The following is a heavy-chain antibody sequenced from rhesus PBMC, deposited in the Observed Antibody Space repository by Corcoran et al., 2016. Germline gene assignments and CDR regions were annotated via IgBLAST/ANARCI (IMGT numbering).Heavy chain of an antibody. CDR1: GFSLTTSGMG. CDR2: IYWDDDK. J-gene: IGHJ4*01. Sequence: QVTLKESGPALVKPTQTLTLTCTFSGFSLTTSGMGVGWIRQPPGKALEWLALIYWDDDKRYSTSLKSRLTISKDTSKTQVVLTMTNMDPVDTATYYCAREYSSGWTPYFDYWGQGVLVTVSS. D-gene: IGHD6-31*01. CDR3: AREYSSGWTPYFDY. V-gene: IGHV2-174*01.